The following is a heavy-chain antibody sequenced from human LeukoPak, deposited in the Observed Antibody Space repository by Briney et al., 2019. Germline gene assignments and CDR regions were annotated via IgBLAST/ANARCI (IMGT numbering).Heavy chain of an antibody. CDR1: GFTFSSYG. V-gene: IGHV3-33*08. J-gene: IGHJ6*02. D-gene: IGHD1-26*01. Sequence: GGSLRLSCAASGFTFSSYGMHWVRQAPGKGLEWVAVIWYDGSNKYYADSVKGRFTISRDNSKNTLYLQMNSLRAEDTAVYYCARESNVSPPRSYRVGYYYGMDVWGQGSTVTVSS. CDR3: ARESNVSPPRSYRVGYYYGMDV. CDR2: IWYDGSNK.